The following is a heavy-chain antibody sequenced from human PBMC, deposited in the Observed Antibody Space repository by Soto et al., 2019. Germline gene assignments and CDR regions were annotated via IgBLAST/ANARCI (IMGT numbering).Heavy chain of an antibody. J-gene: IGHJ6*02. V-gene: IGHV1-46*01. CDR3: AGAYCSGTTCYGLYGMDV. Sequence: GASVKVSCKASGYTFTSYYMHWVRQAPGQGLEWMGIINPSGGSTSYAQKFQGRVTMTRDTSTSTVYMELSSLRAEDTALYYCAGAYCSGTTCYGLYGMDVWGQGTTVTVSS. CDR1: GYTFTSYY. D-gene: IGHD2-2*01. CDR2: INPSGGST.